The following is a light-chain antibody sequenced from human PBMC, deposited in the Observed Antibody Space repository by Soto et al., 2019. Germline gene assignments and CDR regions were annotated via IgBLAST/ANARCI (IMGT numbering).Light chain of an antibody. V-gene: IGKV1-9*01. CDR1: LGISCF. J-gene: IGKJ3*01. Sequence: IRLTQSPSSLCASVGDRVTITCRASLGISCFLAWYQQKPGKAPKLLISAASTLESGVPSRFSGSGSGTDFTLTISNLQPEDFATYYCQQLNSYPRTFGPGTTVDVK. CDR3: QQLNSYPRT. CDR2: AAS.